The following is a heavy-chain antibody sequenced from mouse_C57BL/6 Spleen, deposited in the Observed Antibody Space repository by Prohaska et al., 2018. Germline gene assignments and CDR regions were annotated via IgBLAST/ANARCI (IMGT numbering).Heavy chain of an antibody. J-gene: IGHJ4*01. Sequence: QVQLQQPGAELVMPGASVKLSCKASGYTFTSYWMHWVKQRPGQGLEWIGEIDPSDSYTNYNQKFKGKATLTVDKSSSTSYMQLSSLTSEDSAVYYCARVRYSDAMDYWGQGTSVTVSS. CDR2: IDPSDSYT. CDR1: GYTFTSYW. D-gene: IGHD2-14*01. CDR3: ARVRYSDAMDY. V-gene: IGHV1-69*01.